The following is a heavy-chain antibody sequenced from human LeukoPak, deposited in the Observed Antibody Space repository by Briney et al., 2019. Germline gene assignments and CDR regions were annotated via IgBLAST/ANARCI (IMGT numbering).Heavy chain of an antibody. V-gene: IGHV1-18*01. CDR2: ISGYNGHA. CDR1: GYTFTRYS. J-gene: IGHJ4*02. CDR3: ARGQTNRLLWVGELLSNINPFDQ. Sequence: ASVKVSCKASGYTFTRYSISWVRQAPGQGLEWMGWISGYNGHAKYAQKLQGRVTMTTDTSTSKVYMELRSLRSDDTAVYYCARGQTNRLLWVGELLSNINPFDQWGQGTLVTVSS. D-gene: IGHD3-10*01.